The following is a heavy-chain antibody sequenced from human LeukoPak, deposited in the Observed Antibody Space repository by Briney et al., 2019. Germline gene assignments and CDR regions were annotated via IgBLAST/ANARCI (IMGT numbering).Heavy chain of an antibody. CDR3: ARELLRPQHNWFDP. D-gene: IGHD2-21*01. CDR2: IYTSGST. Sequence: SETLSLTCTVSGGSISSYYWSWIRQPAGKGLEWIGRIYTSGSTNYNPSLKSRVTMSVDTSKNQFSLKLSSVTAADTAVYYCARELLRPQHNWFDPWGQGTLVTVSS. V-gene: IGHV4-4*07. CDR1: GGSISSYY. J-gene: IGHJ5*02.